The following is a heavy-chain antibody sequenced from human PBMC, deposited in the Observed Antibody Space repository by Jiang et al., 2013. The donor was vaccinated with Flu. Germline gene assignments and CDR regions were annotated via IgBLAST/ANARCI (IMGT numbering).Heavy chain of an antibody. CDR3: ARSPWGYGSGIQSWFDP. D-gene: IGHD3-10*01. CDR2: IYYSGST. V-gene: IGHV4-61*01. CDR1: GGSVSSGSYY. Sequence: GSGLVKPSETLSLTCTVSGGSVSSGSYYWSWIRQPPGKGLEWIGYIYYSGSTNYNPSLKSRVTISVDTSKNQFSLKLSSVTAADTAVYYCARSPWGYGSGIQSWFDPWGQGNPGHRLL. J-gene: IGHJ5*02.